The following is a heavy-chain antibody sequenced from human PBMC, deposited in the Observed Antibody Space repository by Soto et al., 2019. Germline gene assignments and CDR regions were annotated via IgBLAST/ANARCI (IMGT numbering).Heavy chain of an antibody. Sequence: ASLTISCTASGYTLTAYYRHWVRQAPGQGLEWMGIISPDGGRTSYAQKFQGRVTMTRDTSTSTVYMELSSLRSEDTAVYYCATRDPGHYWGQGTLVTVSS. CDR3: ATRDPGHY. CDR1: GYTLTAYY. J-gene: IGHJ4*02. V-gene: IGHV1-46*01. CDR2: ISPDGGRT.